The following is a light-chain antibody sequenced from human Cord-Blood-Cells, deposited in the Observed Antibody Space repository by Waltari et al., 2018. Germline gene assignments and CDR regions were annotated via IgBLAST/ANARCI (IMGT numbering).Light chain of an antibody. CDR3: SSYTSSTH. CDR2: DVS. V-gene: IGLV2-14*01. CDR1: SSDVGGYNY. J-gene: IGLJ1*01. Sequence: QSALTQPASVSGSPGQSITIPCTGTSSDVGGYNYVSCYQQHPGKAPKLMIYDVSNRPSGVSNPFSGSKSVNTASLTISGLQAEDETDYYCSSYTSSTHFGTGTKITVL.